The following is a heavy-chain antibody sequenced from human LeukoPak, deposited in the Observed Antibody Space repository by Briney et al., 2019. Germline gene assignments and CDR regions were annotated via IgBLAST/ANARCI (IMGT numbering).Heavy chain of an antibody. Sequence: SVKVSCKASGGTFSSYAISWVRQAPGQGLEWMGGIIPIFGTANYAQKFQGRVTITADKSTSTAYMELSSLRSEDTAVYYCAKDVWDIVVVVGATFDYWGQGTLVTVSS. D-gene: IGHD2-15*01. CDR1: GGTFSSYA. J-gene: IGHJ4*02. CDR3: AKDVWDIVVVVGATFDY. V-gene: IGHV1-69*06. CDR2: IIPIFGTA.